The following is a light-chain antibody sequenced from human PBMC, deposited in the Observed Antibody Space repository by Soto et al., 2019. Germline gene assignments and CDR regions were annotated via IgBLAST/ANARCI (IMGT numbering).Light chain of an antibody. Sequence: QSVLTQPPSASGTSGQRVTISCSGTSSSIESNYVYWYQQLPGTAPRPLIYRNNQRPSGVPDRFSGSKSGTSASLAISALRSEDEADYYGTVWEDSLRGRLFGGGTKVTVL. CDR1: SSSIESNY. CDR2: RNN. J-gene: IGLJ2*01. V-gene: IGLV1-47*01. CDR3: TVWEDSLRGRL.